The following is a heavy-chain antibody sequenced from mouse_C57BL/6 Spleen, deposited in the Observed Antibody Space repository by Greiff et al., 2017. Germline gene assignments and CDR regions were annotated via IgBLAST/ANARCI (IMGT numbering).Heavy chain of an antibody. CDR2: IWSGGST. CDR3: ARYYSNYVAWFAY. Sequence: VQLQQSGPGLVQPSQSLSITCTVSGFSLTSYGVHWVRQSPGKGLEWLGVIWSGGSTDYNAAFISRLSISKDNSKSQVFFKMNSLQADDTAIYYCARYYSNYVAWFAYWGQGTLVTVSA. D-gene: IGHD2-5*01. CDR1: GFSLTSYG. V-gene: IGHV2-2*01. J-gene: IGHJ3*01.